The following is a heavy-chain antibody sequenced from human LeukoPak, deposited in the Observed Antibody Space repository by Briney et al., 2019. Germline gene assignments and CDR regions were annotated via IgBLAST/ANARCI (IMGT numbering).Heavy chain of an antibody. Sequence: NSGGSLRHSCAASRFPFSSYWMAWVRQAPGKGLEWVSSISSSSSYIYYADSVKGRFTISRDNAKNSLYLQMNSLRAEDTAVYYCAREASYCSGGSCYWGQGTLVTVSS. CDR2: ISSSSSYI. V-gene: IGHV3-21*01. CDR1: RFPFSSYW. CDR3: AREASYCSGGSCY. D-gene: IGHD2-15*01. J-gene: IGHJ4*02.